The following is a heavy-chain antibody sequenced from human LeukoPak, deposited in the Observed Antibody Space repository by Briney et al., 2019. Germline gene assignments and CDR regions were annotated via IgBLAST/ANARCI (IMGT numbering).Heavy chain of an antibody. D-gene: IGHD2-15*01. V-gene: IGHV3-7*01. J-gene: IGHJ4*02. CDR3: GRLRIVAPTPGHFDY. CDR2: IKQDGSEK. Sequence: GGSLRLACAASGFTFGSSWMSWVRQAPGKGLEWVANIKQDGSEKYYVDSVKGRFTISRDNAKNSLYLQMSSLRGEDTAVYFCGRLRIVAPTPGHFDYWGQGTLVTVSS. CDR1: GFTFGSSW.